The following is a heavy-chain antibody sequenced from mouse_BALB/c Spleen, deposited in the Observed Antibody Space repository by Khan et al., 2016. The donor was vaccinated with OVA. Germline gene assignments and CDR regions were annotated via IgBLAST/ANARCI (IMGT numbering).Heavy chain of an antibody. CDR1: GYTFTSYS. D-gene: IGHD1-1*01. J-gene: IGHJ4*01. V-gene: IGHV1-4*01. Sequence: QVQLQQPGAELARPGASVKMSCKASGYTFTSYSMHWIRQRRGQGLEWIGNINPSNAYTNYNQKFKDKATLTADKSSSTAYMQLRSLTSEDSAVYYGARDFHSFGSRGALGYCAQGPPVTVSS. CDR2: INPSNAYT. CDR3: ARDFHSFGSRGALGY.